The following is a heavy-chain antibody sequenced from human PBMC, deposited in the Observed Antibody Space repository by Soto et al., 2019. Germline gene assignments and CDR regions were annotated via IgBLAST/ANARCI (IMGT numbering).Heavy chain of an antibody. CDR3: ARARRLLWPNYSDYGMDG. CDR2: IYSGGST. Sequence: EVQLVESGGGLVQPGGSLRLSCAASGFTVSTNYMTWVRQAPGKGLEWVSVIYSGGSTYYADSVKGRFTISRDNYKNTQYLQMNSLRAEDTAVYYCARARRLLWPNYSDYGMDGWGQGTTVTVCS. J-gene: IGHJ6*02. CDR1: GFTVSTNY. V-gene: IGHV3-66*01. D-gene: IGHD2-21*02.